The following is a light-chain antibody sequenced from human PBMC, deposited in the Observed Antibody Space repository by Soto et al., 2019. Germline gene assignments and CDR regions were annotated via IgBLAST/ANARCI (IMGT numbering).Light chain of an antibody. V-gene: IGKV3-11*01. J-gene: IGKJ5*01. CDR2: DAS. Sequence: EIVLTQSPVTLSLSPGEGATLSCRASQSVSSYLAWYQQKPGQAPRLLIYDASNRATGIPARFSGSGSGTDFTLTISSLEPEDFAVYYCQQRSNWPPSFGQGTRLDIK. CDR1: QSVSSY. CDR3: QQRSNWPPS.